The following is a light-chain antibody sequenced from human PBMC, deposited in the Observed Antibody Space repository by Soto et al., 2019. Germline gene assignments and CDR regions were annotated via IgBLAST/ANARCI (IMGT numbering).Light chain of an antibody. CDR1: SSDIGGYNY. CDR2: EVT. CDR3: SSYTNSRNPWV. Sequence: QSALTQPASVSGSPGQSITISCTGTSSDIGGYNYVSWYQQYPGKAPKLLIYEVTYRPSGVSNRFSGSKSGNTASLTISGLQAEDEADYYCSSYTNSRNPWVFGGGTTLTVL. J-gene: IGLJ3*02. V-gene: IGLV2-14*01.